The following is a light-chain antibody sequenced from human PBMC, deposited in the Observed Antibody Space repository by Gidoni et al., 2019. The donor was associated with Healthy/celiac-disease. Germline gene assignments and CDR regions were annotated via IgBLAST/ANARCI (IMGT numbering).Light chain of an antibody. V-gene: IGKV1-39*01. CDR1: QSISSY. J-gene: IGKJ4*01. CDR2: AAS. Sequence: DIQMTQSPSSLSASVGDRVTITCRASQSISSYLNWYQQKPGKAPKLLIYAASSLQSGVPSMFSGSGSGTDFTLTISSLQPEDFATYYCQQSYSTRGTFXGXTKVXIK. CDR3: QQSYSTRGT.